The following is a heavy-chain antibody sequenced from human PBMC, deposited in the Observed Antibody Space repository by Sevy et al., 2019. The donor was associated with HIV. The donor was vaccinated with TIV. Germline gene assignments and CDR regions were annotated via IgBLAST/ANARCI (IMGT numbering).Heavy chain of an antibody. V-gene: IGHV1-24*01. D-gene: IGHD3-22*01. J-gene: IGHJ4*02. Sequence: ASVKVSCKVSKYTLTEWAIHWVRQAPGKGLEWVATFDPEDDEKIYAQKFQGRVTLTEDRSTDIAYMELSSLRSDDTAVYYCVTTKDYDESSGYPFDYWGQGTLVTVSS. CDR2: FDPEDDEK. CDR3: VTTKDYDESSGYPFDY. CDR1: KYTLTEWA.